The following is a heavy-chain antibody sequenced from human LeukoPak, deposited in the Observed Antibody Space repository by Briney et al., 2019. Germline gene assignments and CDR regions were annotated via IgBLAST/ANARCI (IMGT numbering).Heavy chain of an antibody. V-gene: IGHV3-21*01. Sequence: GGSLRLSCAASGFTFSSYSMNWVRQAPGKGLEWVSSISSSSSYIYYADSVKGRFTISRDNAKNSLYLQMNSLRAEDTAVYYCARNTYYYDSSGYYYDQPFDDWGQGTLVTVSS. D-gene: IGHD3-22*01. CDR1: GFTFSSYS. CDR3: ARNTYYYDSSGYYYDQPFDD. J-gene: IGHJ4*02. CDR2: ISSSSSYI.